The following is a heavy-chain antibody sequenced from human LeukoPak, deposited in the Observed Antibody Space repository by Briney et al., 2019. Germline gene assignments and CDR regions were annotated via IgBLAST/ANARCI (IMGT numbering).Heavy chain of an antibody. CDR3: ASCGGSYCY. D-gene: IGHD1-26*01. CDR2: ISSSGSTM. J-gene: IGHJ4*02. Sequence: GGSLRLSCAASGFTFSSYEMNWVRQAPGKGLEWVSYISSSGSTMYYADSVKGRFTISRDNAKNSLYLQMNSLRAEDTAVYYCASCGGSYCYWGQGTLVTVSS. CDR1: GFTFSSYE. V-gene: IGHV3-48*03.